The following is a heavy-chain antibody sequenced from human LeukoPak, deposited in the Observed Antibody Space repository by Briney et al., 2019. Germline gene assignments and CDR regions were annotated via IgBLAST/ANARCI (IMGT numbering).Heavy chain of an antibody. CDR2: ISSSSSYI. Sequence: GGSLRLSCAASGFTFSSYSMNWVRQAPGKGLEWVSSISSSSSYIYYADSVKGRFTISRDNAKSSLYLQMNSLRAEDTAVYYCASSPDWGDYWGQGALVAVSS. CDR3: ASSPDWGDY. CDR1: GFTFSSYS. J-gene: IGHJ4*02. D-gene: IGHD3-16*01. V-gene: IGHV3-21*01.